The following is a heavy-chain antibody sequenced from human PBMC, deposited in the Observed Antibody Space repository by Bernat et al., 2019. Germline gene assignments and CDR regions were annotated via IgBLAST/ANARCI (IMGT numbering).Heavy chain of an antibody. CDR1: GGSFSGYY. CDR3: ARTPYSSDPLDFDY. D-gene: IGHD6-25*01. V-gene: IGHV4-34*01. CDR2: INHSGST. Sequence: QVQLQQWGAGLLKPSETLSLTCAVYGGSFSGYYWSWIRQPPGKGLEWIGEINHSGSTNYNPSLKSRVTISVDTSKNQFSLKLSSVTAADTAVYYCARTPYSSDPLDFDYWGQGTLVTVSS. J-gene: IGHJ4*02.